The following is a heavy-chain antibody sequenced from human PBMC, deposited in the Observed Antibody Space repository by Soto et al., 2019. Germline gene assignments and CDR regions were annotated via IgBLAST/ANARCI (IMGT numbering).Heavy chain of an antibody. V-gene: IGHV4-4*02. CDR3: ARWKITVDYYDSSGFDS. Sequence: SETLSLTCAVSGDSISSSKWWSWVRQPPGKGLEWNGEIYHSGSTNYNPSLKSRVTISVDTSKNQFSLNLSSVTAAGTAVYYCARWKITVDYYDSSGFDSWGQGTLVTVSS. CDR2: IYHSGST. J-gene: IGHJ4*02. D-gene: IGHD3-22*01. CDR1: GDSISSSKW.